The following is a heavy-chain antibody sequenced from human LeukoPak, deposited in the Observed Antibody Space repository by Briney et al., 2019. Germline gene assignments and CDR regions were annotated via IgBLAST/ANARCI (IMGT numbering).Heavy chain of an antibody. D-gene: IGHD3-10*01. CDR3: ARDRGVWYYYGSGSYYNWDY. J-gene: IGHJ4*02. V-gene: IGHV1-18*01. CDR1: GYTFTSYG. CDR2: ISAYNGNT. Sequence: GASVKVSCKASGYTFTSYGISWVRQAPGQGLEWMGWISAYNGNTNYAQKLQGRVTMTTDTSTSTAYMELRSLRSDDTAVYYCARDRGVWYYYGSGSYYNWDYWGQGTLVTVSS.